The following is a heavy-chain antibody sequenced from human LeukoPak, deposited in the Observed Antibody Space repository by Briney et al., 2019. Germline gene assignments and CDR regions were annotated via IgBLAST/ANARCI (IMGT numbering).Heavy chain of an antibody. J-gene: IGHJ6*03. Sequence: ASVKVSCKASGYTFTSYGISWVRQAPGQGLEWMGWISAYNGNTNYAQKLQGRVTMTTDTSTGTAYMELRSRRSDDTAVYYCAVAGYCSSTSCYTDGYYYYMDVWGKGTTVTVSS. CDR2: ISAYNGNT. V-gene: IGHV1-18*01. CDR3: AVAGYCSSTSCYTDGYYYYMDV. CDR1: GYTFTSYG. D-gene: IGHD2-2*02.